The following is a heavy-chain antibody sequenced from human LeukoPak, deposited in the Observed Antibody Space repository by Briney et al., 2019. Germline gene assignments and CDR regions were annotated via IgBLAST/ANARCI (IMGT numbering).Heavy chain of an antibody. CDR1: GFTFSNAW. D-gene: IGHD3-16*02. V-gene: IGHV3-15*01. J-gene: IGHJ4*02. CDR3: TTTTLLDYVWGSYRHFDY. CDR2: IKSKTDGGTT. Sequence: PGGSLRLSCAASGFTFSNAWMSWVRQAPGKGLEWVGRIKSKTDGGTTDYAAPVKGRFTISRDDSKNTLYLQMNSLKTEDTAVYYCTTTTLLDYVWGSYRHFDYWGQGTLVTVSS.